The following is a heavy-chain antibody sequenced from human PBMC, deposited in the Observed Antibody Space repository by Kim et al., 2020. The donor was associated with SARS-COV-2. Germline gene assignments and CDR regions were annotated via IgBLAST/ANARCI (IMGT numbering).Heavy chain of an antibody. CDR3: ATPPSYDILTGLYY. CDR2: INPNSGGT. J-gene: IGHJ4*02. Sequence: ASVKVSCKASGYTFTGYYMHWVRQAPGQGLEWMGWINPNSGGTNYAQKFQGRVTMTRDTSISTAYMELSRLRSDDTAVYYCATPPSYDILTGLYYWGQGTLVTVSS. CDR1: GYTFTGYY. V-gene: IGHV1-2*02. D-gene: IGHD3-9*01.